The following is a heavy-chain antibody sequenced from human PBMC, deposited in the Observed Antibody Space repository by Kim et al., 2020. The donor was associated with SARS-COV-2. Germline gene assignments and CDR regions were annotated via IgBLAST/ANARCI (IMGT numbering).Heavy chain of an antibody. V-gene: IGHV3-74*01. CDR1: GFTLTNNW. J-gene: IGHJ3*02. D-gene: IGHD3-10*01. Sequence: GGSLRLSCAASGFTLTNNWVQWVRQAPGKGLEWVSRINTDGRTANYADSVKGRFTISRDNAKNTMFLQMNSLRAEDTAVYYCHVRQFISDSFDIWGQGTMVTVSS. CDR2: INTDGRTA. CDR3: HVRQFISDSFDI.